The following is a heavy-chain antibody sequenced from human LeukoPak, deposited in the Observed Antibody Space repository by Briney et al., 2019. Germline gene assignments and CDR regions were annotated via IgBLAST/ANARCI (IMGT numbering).Heavy chain of an antibody. V-gene: IGHV4-34*01. Sequence: SETLSLTCAVYGGSFSGYYWSWIRQPPGKGLEWIGEINHSGSTNYNPSLKSRVTISVDTFKNQFSLKLSSVTAADTAVYYCARVTWSGGNDYWGQGTLVTVSS. CDR2: INHSGST. CDR1: GGSFSGYY. J-gene: IGHJ4*02. CDR3: ARVTWSGGNDY. D-gene: IGHD3-10*02.